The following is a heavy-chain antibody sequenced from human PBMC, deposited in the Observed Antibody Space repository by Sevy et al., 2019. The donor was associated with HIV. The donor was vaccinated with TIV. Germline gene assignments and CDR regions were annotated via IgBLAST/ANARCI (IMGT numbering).Heavy chain of an antibody. D-gene: IGHD2-8*02. Sequence: GGSLRLSCAASGFTFSNHGMHWVRQAPGKGLEWVAFIRYDGSNEYYGDSVKGRFTISRDNSKNTLYLQMNSLRPEDTAVYYCAKDRKVLLVVYAIPFDAFDIWGQGTMVTVSS. CDR3: AKDRKVLLVVYAIPFDAFDI. CDR1: GFTFSNHG. V-gene: IGHV3-30*02. CDR2: IRYDGSNE. J-gene: IGHJ3*02.